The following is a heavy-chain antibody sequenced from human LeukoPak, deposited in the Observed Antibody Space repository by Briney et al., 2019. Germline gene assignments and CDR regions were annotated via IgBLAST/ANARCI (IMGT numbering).Heavy chain of an antibody. Sequence: ASETLSLTCAVSGASISKTNWWSWVRQPPGKGLEWIGEIYHSGKTNYNPSLKSRVTISVDKSKNQISLKLSSVTAADTAVYYCARDAYDSSGYSFDYWGQGTLVTVSS. D-gene: IGHD3-22*01. J-gene: IGHJ4*02. CDR2: IYHSGKT. CDR1: GASISKTNW. V-gene: IGHV4-4*02. CDR3: ARDAYDSSGYSFDY.